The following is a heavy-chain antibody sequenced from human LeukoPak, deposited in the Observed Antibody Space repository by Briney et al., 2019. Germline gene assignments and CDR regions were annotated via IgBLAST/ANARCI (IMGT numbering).Heavy chain of an antibody. CDR1: GGSFSGYY. CDR3: AKAPVTSCLGAFCYPFDC. CDR2: IAVSGNT. J-gene: IGHJ4*02. V-gene: IGHV3-53*01. Sequence: ETLSLTCAVYGGSFSGYYWSWIRQPPGKGLEWVTAIAVSGNTYYEESVKGRFTISRDSTKNTLYLQMNRLRAEDAAVYYCAKAPVTSCLGAFCYPFDCWGRGTLVTVS. D-gene: IGHD4/OR15-4a*01.